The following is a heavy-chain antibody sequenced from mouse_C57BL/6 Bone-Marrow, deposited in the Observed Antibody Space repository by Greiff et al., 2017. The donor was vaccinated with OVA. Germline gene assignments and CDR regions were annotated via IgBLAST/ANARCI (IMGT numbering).Heavy chain of an antibody. V-gene: IGHV1-81*01. CDR3: AATTAVGGY. Sequence: VQLQQSGAELARPGASVKLSCKASGYTFTSYGISWVKQRTGQGLEWIGEIYHRSGNTYYNEKFKGKATLTADKSSSTAYMELRSLTSEDSAVYFCAATTAVGGYWGQGTTLTVSS. D-gene: IGHD1-1*01. CDR2: IYHRSGNT. J-gene: IGHJ2*01. CDR1: GYTFTSYG.